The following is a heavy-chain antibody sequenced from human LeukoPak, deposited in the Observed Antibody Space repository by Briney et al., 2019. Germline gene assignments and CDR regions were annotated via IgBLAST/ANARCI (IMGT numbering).Heavy chain of an antibody. V-gene: IGHV1-69*05. CDR1: GGTFSSYA. Sequence: GSSVKVFCKASGGTFSSYAISWVRQAPGQGLEWMGRIIPIFGTANYAQKFQGRVTMTRDTSTSTVYMELSSLRSEDTAVYYCARDLGGGDGYKDCWGQGTLVTVSS. CDR3: ARDLGGGDGYKDC. J-gene: IGHJ4*02. D-gene: IGHD5-24*01. CDR2: IIPIFGTA.